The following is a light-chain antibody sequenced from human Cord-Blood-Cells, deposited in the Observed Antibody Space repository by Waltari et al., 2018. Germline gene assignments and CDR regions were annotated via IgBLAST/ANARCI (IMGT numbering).Light chain of an antibody. CDR3: QSYDSSLSGSV. CDR1: SSNIGAGYD. V-gene: IGLV1-40*01. J-gene: IGLJ2*01. CDR2: GTS. Sequence: QSVLTQPPSVSGVPGQRVTISCTGSSSNIGAGYDVPWYQQLPGTAPKLLIYGTSNRPSGVPDRFSGSKSGTSASLAITGLQAEDEADYYCQSYDSSLSGSVFGGGTKLTVL.